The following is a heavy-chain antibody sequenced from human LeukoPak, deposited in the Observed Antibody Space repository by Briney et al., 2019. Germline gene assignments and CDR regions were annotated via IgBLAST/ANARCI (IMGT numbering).Heavy chain of an antibody. CDR2: ISSSSSYI. Sequence: PGGSLRLSCAASGFTFSDYYMSWIRQAPGKGLVWVSYISSSSSYINYADSVKGRFTTSRDNAKNSLYLQMNSLRVEDTAVYYCARLRGYSGFDLDYWGQGTLVTVSS. D-gene: IGHD5-12*01. V-gene: IGHV3-11*03. J-gene: IGHJ4*02. CDR1: GFTFSDYY. CDR3: ARLRGYSGFDLDY.